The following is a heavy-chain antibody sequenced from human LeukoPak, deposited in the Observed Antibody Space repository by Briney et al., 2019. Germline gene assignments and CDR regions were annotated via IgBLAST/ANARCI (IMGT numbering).Heavy chain of an antibody. CDR2: INHSGST. J-gene: IGHJ2*01. Sequence: SETLSLTCAVYGGSFSGYYWSWIRQPPGKGLEKIGEINHSGSTNYNPSLKSRLTISVDTSKNQFSLKLSSVTAADTAVYYCARGRGYSYGYSLRYFDLWGRGTLVTVSS. CDR1: GGSFSGYY. V-gene: IGHV4-34*01. D-gene: IGHD5-18*01. CDR3: ARGRGYSYGYSLRYFDL.